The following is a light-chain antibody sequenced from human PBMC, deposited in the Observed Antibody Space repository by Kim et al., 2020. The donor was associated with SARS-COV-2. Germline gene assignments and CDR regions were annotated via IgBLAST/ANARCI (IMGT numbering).Light chain of an antibody. CDR1: QSVTRNY. CDR2: EAA. V-gene: IGKV3-20*01. J-gene: IGKJ2*01. CDR3: QQFGSSPLT. Sequence: EIVLTQSPGTLSLSPGERATLSCRTSQSVTRNYLAWYQQKPGQAPRLLIYEAASRAPGIPDRFSGSGSGTDFTLTISRLEPEDFAVYYCQQFGSSPLTFGQGTKVEIK.